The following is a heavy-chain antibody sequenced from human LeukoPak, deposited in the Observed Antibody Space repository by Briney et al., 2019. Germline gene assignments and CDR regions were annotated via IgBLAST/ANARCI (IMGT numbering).Heavy chain of an antibody. CDR3: ARGQISMYYYDSSGYYYN. D-gene: IGHD3-22*01. Sequence: GASVKVSCKASGYTFTGYYMHWVRQAPGQGLEWVGWINPNSGGTNYAQKVQGRVTMTRDKSTSTAYMELSRLRSDDTAVYYCARGQISMYYYDSSGYYYNWGQGTLVTVSP. V-gene: IGHV1-2*02. CDR1: GYTFTGYY. CDR2: INPNSGGT. J-gene: IGHJ4*02.